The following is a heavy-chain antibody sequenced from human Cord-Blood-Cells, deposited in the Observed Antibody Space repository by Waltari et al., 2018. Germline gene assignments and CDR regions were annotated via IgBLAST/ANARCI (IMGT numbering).Heavy chain of an antibody. CDR3: ARDLWGLDY. V-gene: IGHV3-7*05. D-gene: IGHD7-27*01. CDR1: GFTFSSYW. Sequence: EVQLVESGGGLVQPGGSLRLSCAASGFTFSSYWMSGVRQAPGKGLEWVANKKKDGSEKYYVDSGKGRFAISRDNAKNSLYLQMNSLRAEDTAVYYCARDLWGLDYWGQGTLVTVSS. J-gene: IGHJ4*02. CDR2: KKKDGSEK.